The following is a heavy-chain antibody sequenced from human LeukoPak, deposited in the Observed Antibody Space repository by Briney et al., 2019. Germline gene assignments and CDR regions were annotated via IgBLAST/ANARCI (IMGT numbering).Heavy chain of an antibody. CDR2: INWNGGST. CDR1: GFTFDDYG. Sequence: PGGSLRLSCAASGFTFDDYGMSWVRQAPGKGLEWVSGINWNGGSTGYADSVKGRFTISRDNSKNTLYLQMNSLRAEDTAVYYCAKDPRQYSSSWLFDYWGQGTLVTVSS. D-gene: IGHD6-13*01. V-gene: IGHV3-20*04. CDR3: AKDPRQYSSSWLFDY. J-gene: IGHJ4*02.